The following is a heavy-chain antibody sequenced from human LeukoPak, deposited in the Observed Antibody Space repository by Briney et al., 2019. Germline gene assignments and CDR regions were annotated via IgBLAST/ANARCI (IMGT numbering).Heavy chain of an antibody. D-gene: IGHD5-24*01. V-gene: IGHV4-59*11. Sequence: PSETLSLTCTVSGGSITSHYWSWIRQPPGKGLEWIGYIYYSGNTNYNPALKSRVTISVDTSKNQFSLSLTSVTAADTAVYYCARAPGENYPYNWFDPWGQGTLVTVSS. J-gene: IGHJ5*02. CDR3: ARAPGENYPYNWFDP. CDR1: GGSITSHY. CDR2: IYYSGNT.